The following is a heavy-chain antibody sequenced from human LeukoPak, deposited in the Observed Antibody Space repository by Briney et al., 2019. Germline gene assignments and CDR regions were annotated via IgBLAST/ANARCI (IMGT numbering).Heavy chain of an antibody. V-gene: IGHV3-30*18. Sequence: GGSLRLSCAASGFTFSSYGMHWVRQAPGKGLEWVVVISYDGSNKYYADSVKGRFTISRDNSKNTLYLQMNSLRAEDTAVYYCAKDHSGSYYYYGMDVWGKGTTVTVSS. D-gene: IGHD1-26*01. CDR3: AKDHSGSYYYYGMDV. CDR1: GFTFSSYG. CDR2: ISYDGSNK. J-gene: IGHJ6*04.